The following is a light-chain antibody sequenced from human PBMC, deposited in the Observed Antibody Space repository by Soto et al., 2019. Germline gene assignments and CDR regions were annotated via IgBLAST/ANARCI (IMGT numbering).Light chain of an antibody. Sequence: QSALTQPASVSGSPGQSITISCTGTSSDIGGYKYVSWYQQHPAKAPKLMIYDVSNRPSGASNRFSGSKSGNTASLTISGLQAQDEADYYCASYSTTSTLIFGGGTKLTVL. V-gene: IGLV2-14*03. J-gene: IGLJ2*01. CDR2: DVS. CDR3: ASYSTTSTLI. CDR1: SSDIGGYKY.